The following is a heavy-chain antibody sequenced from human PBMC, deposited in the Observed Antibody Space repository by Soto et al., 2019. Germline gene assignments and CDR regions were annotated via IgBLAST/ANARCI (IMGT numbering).Heavy chain of an antibody. V-gene: IGHV3-53*01. J-gene: IGHJ5*02. CDR1: GFSVSSNY. CDR2: IYSGGST. Sequence: HPGGSLRLSCAASGFSVSSNYMSWVRQAPGKGLEWVSVIYSGGSTYYADSVKGRFTISRDNSKNTLYLQMNSLRAEDTAVYYCARKDYGNWFDPWGQGTLVTVSS. CDR3: ARKDYGNWFDP. D-gene: IGHD4-17*01.